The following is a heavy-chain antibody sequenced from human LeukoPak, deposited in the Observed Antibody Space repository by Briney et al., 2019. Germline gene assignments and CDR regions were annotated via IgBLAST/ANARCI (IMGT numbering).Heavy chain of an antibody. J-gene: IGHJ4*02. CDR3: ARHVITFGGVIVNYFDY. Sequence: PGESLKISCKGSGYSFTSYWIGWVRQMPGKGLEWMGIIYPGDSDTRYSPSFQGQVTISADKSISTAYLQWSSLKASDTAMYYCARHVITFGGVIVNYFDYWGQGTLVTVSS. CDR2: IYPGDSDT. D-gene: IGHD3-16*02. V-gene: IGHV5-51*01. CDR1: GYSFTSYW.